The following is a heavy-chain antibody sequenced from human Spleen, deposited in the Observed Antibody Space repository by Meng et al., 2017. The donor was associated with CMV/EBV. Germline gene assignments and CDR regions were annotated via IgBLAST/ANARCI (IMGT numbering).Heavy chain of an antibody. CDR2: ISSSGSYI. V-gene: IGHV3-21*01. CDR3: ARDRECSSTSCDIGDRYYYYGMDV. CDR1: GFTFRIYA. J-gene: IGHJ6*02. D-gene: IGHD2-2*02. Sequence: GESLKISCAASGFTFRIYAMTWVRQAPGKGLEWVSFISSSGSYIYYADSMKGRFTISRDNAKNSLYLQINSLRAEDTAMYYCARDRECSSTSCDIGDRYYYYGMDVWGQGTTVTVSS.